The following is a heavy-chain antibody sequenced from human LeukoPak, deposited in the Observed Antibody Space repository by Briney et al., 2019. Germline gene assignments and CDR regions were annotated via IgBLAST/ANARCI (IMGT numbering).Heavy chain of an antibody. J-gene: IGHJ4*02. Sequence: SETLSLTCTVSGGSISSYYWSWIRQPPGKGLEWIGYTYYTGSTNYNPSLKSRVTISVDTSKNQFSLKLSSVTAADTAVYYCARGRGAVAGTFDYWGQGTLVTVSS. D-gene: IGHD6-19*01. V-gene: IGHV4-59*01. CDR1: GGSISSYY. CDR3: ARGRGAVAGTFDY. CDR2: TYYTGST.